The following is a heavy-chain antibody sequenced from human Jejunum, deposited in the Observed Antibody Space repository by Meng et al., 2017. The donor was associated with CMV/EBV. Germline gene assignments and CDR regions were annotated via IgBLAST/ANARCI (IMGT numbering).Heavy chain of an antibody. D-gene: IGHD1-14*01. CDR3: ARNGIFFDY. CDR2: TNPRSANT. J-gene: IGHJ4*02. Sequence: KGSCKASGYTFTSYDINWVRQAAGQGLEWMGWTNPRSANTGSAQKFQGRLTMTMNTSIGTAYMELSSLRSEDTAVYYCARNGIFFDYWGQGALVTVSS. V-gene: IGHV1-8*01. CDR1: GYTFTSYD.